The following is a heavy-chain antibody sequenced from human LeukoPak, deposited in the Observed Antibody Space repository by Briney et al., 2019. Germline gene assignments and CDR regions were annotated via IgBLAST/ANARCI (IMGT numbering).Heavy chain of an antibody. D-gene: IGHD6-25*01. J-gene: IGHJ6*03. CDR3: VRDYCSGWPMSYYNPYIDL. CDR1: GGSVSSYY. CDR2: VFVTGSP. Sequence: PWETLSLTCTFYGGSVSSYYWSWIRQPAGKPLEWIGRVFVTGSPNYSPSLKTRVTISLEASKNQLSLRLASVTAADTAVYYCVRDYCSGWPMSYYNPYIDLWGKGTMVTV. V-gene: IGHV4-4*07.